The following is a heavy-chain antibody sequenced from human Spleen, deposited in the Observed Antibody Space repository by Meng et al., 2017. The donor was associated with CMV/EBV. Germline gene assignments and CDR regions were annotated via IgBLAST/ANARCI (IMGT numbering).Heavy chain of an antibody. D-gene: IGHD2-21*01. Sequence: GESLKISCAASGFTFSSYSMNWVRQAPGKGLEWVSYISSSSSTIYYADSVKGRFTITRDNAKNSLYLQMNSLRAEDTAVSYCARELCGAGYWGQGTLVTVSS. J-gene: IGHJ4*02. CDR1: GFTFSSYS. V-gene: IGHV3-48*04. CDR3: ARELCGAGY. CDR2: ISSSSSTI.